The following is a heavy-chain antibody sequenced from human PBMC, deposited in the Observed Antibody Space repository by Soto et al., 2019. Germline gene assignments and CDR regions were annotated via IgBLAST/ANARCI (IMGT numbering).Heavy chain of an antibody. J-gene: IGHJ5*02. CDR1: GFTLSSYA. Sequence: GGSLRLSCAASGFTLSSYAMHWVRQAPGKGLEWVAVISYDGSNKYYADSVKGRFTISSDSSKNTLSLQMNSLRAEDTAVYYCARDVGTDCSSTSSSGWFDPWGQGPLGTVSS. V-gene: IGHV3-30-3*01. D-gene: IGHD2-2*01. CDR2: ISYDGSNK. CDR3: ARDVGTDCSSTSSSGWFDP.